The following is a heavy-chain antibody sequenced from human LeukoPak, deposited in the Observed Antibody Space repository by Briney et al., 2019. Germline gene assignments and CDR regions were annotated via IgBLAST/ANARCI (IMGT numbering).Heavy chain of an antibody. CDR2: ISAYNGST. V-gene: IGHV1-18*01. CDR3: ARDALYDYVWGSYRYEDY. CDR1: GYTFTSYG. Sequence: GASVKVSCKASGYTFTSYGISWVRQAPGQGLEWMGWISAYNGSTNYAQKLQGRVTMTTDTSTSTAYMELRSLRSDDTAVYYCARDALYDYVWGSYRYEDYWGQGTLVTVSS. D-gene: IGHD3-16*02. J-gene: IGHJ4*02.